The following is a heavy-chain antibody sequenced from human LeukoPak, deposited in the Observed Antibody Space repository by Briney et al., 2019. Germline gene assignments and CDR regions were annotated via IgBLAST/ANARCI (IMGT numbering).Heavy chain of an antibody. D-gene: IGHD2-15*01. Sequence: SETLSLTCAVYGGSFSGYYWSWIRQPPGKGLEWIGEINHSGSTNYNPSLKSRVTISVDTSKNQFSLKLSSVTAADTAVYYCAGIGNYCSGGSCYPFDYWGQGTLVTVSS. V-gene: IGHV4-34*01. CDR3: AGIGNYCSGGSCYPFDY. CDR1: GGSFSGYY. CDR2: INHSGST. J-gene: IGHJ4*02.